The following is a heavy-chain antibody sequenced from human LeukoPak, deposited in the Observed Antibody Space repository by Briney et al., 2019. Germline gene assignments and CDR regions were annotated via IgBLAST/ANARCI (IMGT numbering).Heavy chain of an antibody. CDR2: IRYDGSNK. Sequence: GGSLRLSCAASGFTFSSYGMHWVRQAPGKGLEWVAFIRYDGSNKYYADSVKGRFTISRDNSKNTLYLQMNSLRAEDTAVYYCAKDPPLAGSGEGFDYWGQGTLVTVSS. CDR1: GFTFSSYG. CDR3: AKDPPLAGSGEGFDY. V-gene: IGHV3-30*02. J-gene: IGHJ4*02. D-gene: IGHD3-10*01.